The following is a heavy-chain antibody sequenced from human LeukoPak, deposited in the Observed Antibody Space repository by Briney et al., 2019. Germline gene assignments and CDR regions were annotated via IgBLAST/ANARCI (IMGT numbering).Heavy chain of an antibody. CDR3: ARARRWNAAVEGWWFDP. D-gene: IGHD1-1*01. CDR2: IYYSGST. Sequence: SETLPLTCTVSGGSISNYYWSWIRQSPVKGLEWIGFIYYSGSTNYNPSLKSRVTISVDTSKNQFSLKLSSVTAADTAVYYCARARRWNAAVEGWWFDPWGQGTLVTVSS. CDR1: GGSISNYY. J-gene: IGHJ5*02. V-gene: IGHV4-59*01.